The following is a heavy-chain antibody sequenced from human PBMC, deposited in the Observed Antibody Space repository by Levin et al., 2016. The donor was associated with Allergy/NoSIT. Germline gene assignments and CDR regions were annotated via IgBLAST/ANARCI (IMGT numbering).Heavy chain of an antibody. CDR3: ARQPRGGSQLLFH. D-gene: IGHD5-18*01. J-gene: IGHJ4*02. CDR1: GGSISSYY. Sequence: SETLSLTCTVSGGSISSYYWGWIRQPPGKGPEWVGFISNSGNSGYNPSLKSRVTISLDASKNQFSLRLTSVTATDTAVYYCARQPRGGSQLLFHWGQGTLVTVSS. V-gene: IGHV4-59*08. CDR2: ISNSGNS.